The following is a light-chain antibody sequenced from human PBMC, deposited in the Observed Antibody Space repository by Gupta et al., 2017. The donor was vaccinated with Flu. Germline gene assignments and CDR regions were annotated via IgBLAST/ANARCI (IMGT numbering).Light chain of an antibody. CDR2: AAS. V-gene: IGKV1-39*01. CDR1: QSISSY. CDR3: QQSYSAPVT. J-gene: IGKJ2*01. Sequence: GDRVTITCRASQSISSYLNWYQQKPGKAPKLLIYAASSLQSGVPSSFSGSGSGTDFTLTISSLQAEDFATYYCQQSYSAPVTVGQGTKLEIK.